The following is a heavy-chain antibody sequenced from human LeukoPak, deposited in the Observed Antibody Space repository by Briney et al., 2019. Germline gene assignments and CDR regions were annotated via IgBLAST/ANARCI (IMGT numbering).Heavy chain of an antibody. CDR3: ARGLGGRYCSSTSCRTNPG. V-gene: IGHV4-61*02. D-gene: IGHD2-2*01. Sequence: SQTLSLTCTVSGGSISSGSYYWNWIRQPAGKGLEWIGRISTSGSPNYNPSLKSRVTISVDTSKNQFSLKLTSVTAADTAVYYCARGLGGRYCSSTSCRTNPGWGQGTLVTVSS. CDR1: GGSISSGSYY. J-gene: IGHJ4*02. CDR2: ISTSGSP.